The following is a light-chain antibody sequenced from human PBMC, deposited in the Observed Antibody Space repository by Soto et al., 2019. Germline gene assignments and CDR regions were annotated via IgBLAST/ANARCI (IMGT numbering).Light chain of an antibody. J-gene: IGKJ4*01. CDR1: QSVSSY. V-gene: IGKV3-11*01. CDR2: DAS. CDR3: QQRSNWPLT. Sequence: EIVLTQSPATLSLSPGERATLSCRASQSVSSYLAWYQQKPGQAPRLLIYDASNRATGIPARFSGSGSGTDFTLTIRSLEPEDFVVYYCQQRSNWPLTFGGGTKVEIK.